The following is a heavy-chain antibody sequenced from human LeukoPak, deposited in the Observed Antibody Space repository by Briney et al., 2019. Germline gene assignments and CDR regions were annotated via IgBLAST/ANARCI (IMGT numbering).Heavy chain of an antibody. V-gene: IGHV3-23*01. D-gene: IGHD6-19*01. CDR1: GFTFNSYA. Sequence: GGSLRLSCAASGFTFNSYAMYWVRQAPGKGLEWVSGIFGSGGSAHCADSVKGRFTISRDNSKNTVYLQMDSLRVEDTAVYYCGKTTTGYSSGRYPGWPVDYWGQGTLVTVSS. CDR3: GKTTTGYSSGRYPGWPVDY. CDR2: IFGSGGSA. J-gene: IGHJ4*02.